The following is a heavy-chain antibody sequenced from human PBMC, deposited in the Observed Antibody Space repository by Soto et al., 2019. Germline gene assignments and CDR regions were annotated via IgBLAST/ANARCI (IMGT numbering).Heavy chain of an antibody. J-gene: IGHJ6*02. CDR1: GYTFTSYG. D-gene: IGHD6-19*01. Sequence: QVQLVQSGAEVKKPGASVKVSCKASGYTFTSYGISWVRQAPGQGLEWMGWISAYNGNTNYAQKLQGRVTMTTDTSTSTAYMELRRLRSDDTAVDYCARDRGTPTYSSGWYRYYYYGMDVWGQGTTVTVSS. V-gene: IGHV1-18*04. CDR3: ARDRGTPTYSSGWYRYYYYGMDV. CDR2: ISAYNGNT.